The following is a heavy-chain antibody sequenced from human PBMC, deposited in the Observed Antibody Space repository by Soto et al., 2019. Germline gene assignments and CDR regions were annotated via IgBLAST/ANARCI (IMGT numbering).Heavy chain of an antibody. CDR1: GYTFTSFG. CDR2: ISGYNGDT. Sequence: ASVKVSCKASGYTFTSFGVSWVRQVPGQGLEWMGWISGYNGDTDYAQKFQGRVTMTTDRYTSTAYMEVRSLRSDDRAVYYCARDKPQQIVGYNYYYGMDVWR. D-gene: IGHD6-6*01. CDR3: ARDKPQQIVGYNYYYGMDV. J-gene: IGHJ6*02. V-gene: IGHV1-18*04.